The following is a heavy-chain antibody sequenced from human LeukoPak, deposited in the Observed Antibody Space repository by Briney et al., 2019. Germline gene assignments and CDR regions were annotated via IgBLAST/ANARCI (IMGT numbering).Heavy chain of an antibody. V-gene: IGHV1-18*01. D-gene: IGHD6-13*01. CDR2: ISAYNGNT. J-gene: IGHJ4*02. CDR3: ARCNNMAAAGTRHHDY. Sequence: GASVKVSCKASGYTFTSYGISWVRQAPGQGLEWMGWISAYNGNTNYAQKLQGRVTMTTDTSTSTAYMELRSLRSDDTAVYYCARCNNMAAAGTRHHDYWGQGTLVIVSS. CDR1: GYTFTSYG.